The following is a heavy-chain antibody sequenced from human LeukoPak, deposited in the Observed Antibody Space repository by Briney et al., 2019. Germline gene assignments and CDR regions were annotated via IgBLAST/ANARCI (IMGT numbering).Heavy chain of an antibody. J-gene: IGHJ6*02. CDR2: ISSRSSTI. V-gene: IGHV3-48*01. Sequence: GGSLRLSCAASGFTFSTYSMNWVRQAPGKGLEWVSYISSRSSTIYYVDSVKGRFTFSRDNAKNSLYLQMNSLRAEDTAVYYCARDLDTYYGMDVWGQGTTVTVSS. CDR1: GFTFSTYS. CDR3: ARDLDTYYGMDV. D-gene: IGHD5-18*01.